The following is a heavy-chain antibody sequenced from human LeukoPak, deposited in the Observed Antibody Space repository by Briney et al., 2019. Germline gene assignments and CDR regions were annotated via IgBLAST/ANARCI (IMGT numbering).Heavy chain of an antibody. CDR1: GYSISSGYY. Sequence: PSETLSLTCTVSGYSISSGYYWGWIRQPPGKGLEWIGITYHTGSMYYNPSLKSRVIISVDTAKNQFSLNVTSVTAADTAVYYCARDGKLGITSYYYYHYMDVWGKGTTVTVSS. D-gene: IGHD7-27*01. J-gene: IGHJ6*03. CDR2: TYHTGSM. V-gene: IGHV4-38-2*02. CDR3: ARDGKLGITSYYYYHYMDV.